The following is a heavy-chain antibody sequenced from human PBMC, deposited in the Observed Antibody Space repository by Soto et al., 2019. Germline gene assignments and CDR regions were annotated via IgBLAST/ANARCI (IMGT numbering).Heavy chain of an antibody. J-gene: IGHJ4*02. CDR2: IIPIFGTA. CDR3: AREVWPATDGYNGYYFDY. D-gene: IGHD5-12*01. CDR1: GGTFSSYA. V-gene: IGHV1-69*06. Sequence: ASVKVSCKASGGTFSSYAISWVRQAPGQGLEWMGGIIPIFGTANYAQKFQGRVTITADKSTSTAYMELSSLRSEDTAVYYCAREVWPATDGYNGYYFDYWGQGTLVTVS.